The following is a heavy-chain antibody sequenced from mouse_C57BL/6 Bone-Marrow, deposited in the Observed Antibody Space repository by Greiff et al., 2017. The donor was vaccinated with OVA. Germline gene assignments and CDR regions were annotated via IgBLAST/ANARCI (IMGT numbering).Heavy chain of an antibody. CDR3: TRGYSNYYAMDY. V-gene: IGHV1-15*01. D-gene: IGHD2-5*01. CDR2: IDPETGGT. CDR1: GYTFTDYE. J-gene: IGHJ4*01. Sequence: VQLQESGAELVRPGASVKPSCKASGYTFTDYEMHWVKQTPVHGLEWIGAIDPETGGTAYNQKFKGKAILTADKSSSTAYMELRSLTSEDSAVYYCTRGYSNYYAMDYWGQGTSVTISS.